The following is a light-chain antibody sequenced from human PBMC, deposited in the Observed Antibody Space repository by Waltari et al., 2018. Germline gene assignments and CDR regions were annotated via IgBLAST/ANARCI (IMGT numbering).Light chain of an antibody. Sequence: DIQMTQSPSSLSASAGDTVTITCRASQDINIYLNWYQQKPGKSPKRLIYGASSLESGVASRFSGSGSGTDCTLTINSLQPEDFATYYCLYDNGHPLTFGPGT. J-gene: IGKJ3*01. CDR3: LYDNGHPLT. CDR1: QDINIY. V-gene: IGKV1-17*01. CDR2: GAS.